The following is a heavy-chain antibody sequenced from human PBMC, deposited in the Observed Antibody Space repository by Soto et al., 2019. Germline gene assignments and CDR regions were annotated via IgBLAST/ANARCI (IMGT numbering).Heavy chain of an antibody. Sequence: GGSLRLSCAASGFTFSSYAMHWVRQAPGKGLEWVAVISYDGSNKYYADSVKGRFTISRDNSKNTLYLQMNSPRAEDTAVYYCARDGVGYYYDSRPLYWGQGTLVTVSS. CDR2: ISYDGSNK. CDR3: ARDGVGYYYDSRPLY. J-gene: IGHJ4*02. CDR1: GFTFSSYA. D-gene: IGHD3-22*01. V-gene: IGHV3-30-3*01.